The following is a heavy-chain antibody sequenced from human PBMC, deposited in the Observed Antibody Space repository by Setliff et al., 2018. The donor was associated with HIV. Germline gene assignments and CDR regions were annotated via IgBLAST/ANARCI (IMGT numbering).Heavy chain of an antibody. CDR1: GGSFSGYY. V-gene: IGHV4-34*01. CDR2: INHSGNT. Sequence: SETLSLTCGVYGGSFSGYYWSWIRQSPGKGLEWIGEINHSGNTNYNPSLKSRVTMSVDTSKNQFSLEVSSVTAADTAVYYCARTRGYSYGTLAGFDYWGRGSLVTVSS. D-gene: IGHD5-18*01. J-gene: IGHJ4*01. CDR3: ARTRGYSYGTLAGFDY.